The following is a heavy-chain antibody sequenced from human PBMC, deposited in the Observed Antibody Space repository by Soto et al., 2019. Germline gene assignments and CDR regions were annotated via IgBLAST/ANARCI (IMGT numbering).Heavy chain of an antibody. V-gene: IGHV4-59*01. Sequence: LSLTCTVSGGSISTYYWTWIRQSPGKGPEWIGYVYHSGTTNYNPSLESRVTMSLDTSKNQFSLKLSAVTTADTAVYYCATRPPGGPSPPVFDYWSQGTLVTVSS. D-gene: IGHD3-10*01. J-gene: IGHJ4*02. CDR1: GGSISTYY. CDR3: ATRPPGGPSPPVFDY. CDR2: VYHSGTT.